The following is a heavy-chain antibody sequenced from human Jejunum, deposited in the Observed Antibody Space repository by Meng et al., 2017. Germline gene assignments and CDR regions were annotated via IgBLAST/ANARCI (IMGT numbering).Heavy chain of an antibody. V-gene: IGHV1-46*01. CDR1: GYTFTNYY. D-gene: IGHD1-26*01. Sequence: QVQVVQSGAEVKKPGASVKVSCKASGYTFTNYYMHWVRQAPGQGLEWMGIINTSVGYTSHAQKFQGRVTMTRDTSTSTVHMEVSSLRSEDTALYYCARGAVMATTYYFEYWGQGSLVTVSS. J-gene: IGHJ4*02. CDR3: ARGAVMATTYYFEY. CDR2: INTSVGYT.